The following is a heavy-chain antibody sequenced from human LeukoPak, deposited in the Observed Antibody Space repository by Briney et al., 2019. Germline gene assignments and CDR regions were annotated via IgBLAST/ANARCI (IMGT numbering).Heavy chain of an antibody. CDR3: ARAESFRRNDVFGY. D-gene: IGHD1-1*01. CDR1: GYTFTGYY. V-gene: IGHV1-2*02. J-gene: IGHJ4*02. Sequence: ASVKASCKASGYTFTGYYMHWVRQAPGQGLEWMGWINPNSGGTNYAQKFQGRVTMTRDTSISTAYMELSRLRSDDTAVYYCARAESFRRNDVFGYWGQGTLVTVSS. CDR2: INPNSGGT.